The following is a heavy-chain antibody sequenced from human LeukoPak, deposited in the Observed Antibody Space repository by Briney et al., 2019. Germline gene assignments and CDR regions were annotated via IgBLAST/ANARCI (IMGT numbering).Heavy chain of an antibody. CDR2: IIPILGIA. Sequence: SVKVSCKASGGTFSSYTISWVRQAPGQGVEWMGRIIPILGIANYAQKFQGRVTITADKSTSTAYMELSSLRSEDTAVYYCARIKSGSYYEDAFDIWGPGTMVTVSS. CDR3: ARIKSGSYYEDAFDI. CDR1: GGTFSSYT. D-gene: IGHD1-26*01. V-gene: IGHV1-69*02. J-gene: IGHJ3*02.